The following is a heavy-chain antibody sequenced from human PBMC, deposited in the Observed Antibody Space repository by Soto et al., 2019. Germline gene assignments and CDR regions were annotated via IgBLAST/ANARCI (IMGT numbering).Heavy chain of an antibody. CDR2: IYYSGNT. CDR3: ARERGESSDRLYYFDS. D-gene: IGHD6-25*01. V-gene: IGHV4-30-4*01. J-gene: IGHJ4*02. Sequence: SETLSLTCTVSGGSTSSDNYWSWIRQPPGKGLEWIGHIYYSGNTDYNPSLKSRLAISIDTSKNQFSLKLSSVTAADTALYFCARERGESSDRLYYFDSWGQGTLVTVSS. CDR1: GGSTSSDNY.